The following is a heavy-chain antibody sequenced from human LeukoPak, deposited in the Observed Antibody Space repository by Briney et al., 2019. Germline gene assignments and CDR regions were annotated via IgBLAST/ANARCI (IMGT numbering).Heavy chain of an antibody. V-gene: IGHV3-53*01. J-gene: IGHJ6*02. CDR2: ISRGGDT. D-gene: IGHD2-8*02. CDR1: RFTVSSNY. Sequence: GGSLRLSCAASRFTVSSNYFIRVRQAPGKGLEWVSVISRGGDTYYAESVKGRFTISRDNSKNTLYLQMNNLRVEDTAVYYCARFYCTGDSDSCYAMDVWGQGTTVTVSS. CDR3: ARFYCTGDSDSCYAMDV.